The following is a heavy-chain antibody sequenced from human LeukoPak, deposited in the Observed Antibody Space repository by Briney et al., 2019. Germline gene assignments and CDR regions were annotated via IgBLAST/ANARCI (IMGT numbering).Heavy chain of an antibody. CDR2: ISSSGSST. J-gene: IGHJ4*02. Sequence: QAGGSLRLSCATSGFTFGNYEMSWVRQTPGKGLEWVSYISSSGSSTYYADSVRGRFTISRDNAKSSLCLQMDSLRAGDTAVYYCAREDGSQLDYWGRGTLVTVSS. CDR1: GFTFGNYE. D-gene: IGHD1-26*01. CDR3: AREDGSQLDY. V-gene: IGHV3-48*03.